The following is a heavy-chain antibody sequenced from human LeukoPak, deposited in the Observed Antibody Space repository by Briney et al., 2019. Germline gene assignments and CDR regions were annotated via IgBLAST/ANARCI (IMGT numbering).Heavy chain of an antibody. Sequence: GASVKVSCKASGGTFSSYAISWVRQAPGQGLEWMGGIIPIFGTANYAQKFQGRVTITADESTSTAYMELSSLRSEDTAVYYCASSPFPYYYDSSGYYDYFDYWGQGTLVTVSS. J-gene: IGHJ4*02. V-gene: IGHV1-69*13. CDR3: ASSPFPYYYDSSGYYDYFDY. CDR2: IIPIFGTA. D-gene: IGHD3-22*01. CDR1: GGTFSSYA.